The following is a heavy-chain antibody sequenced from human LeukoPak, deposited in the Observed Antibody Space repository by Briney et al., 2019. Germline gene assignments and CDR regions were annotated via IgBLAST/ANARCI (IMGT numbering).Heavy chain of an antibody. CDR3: ARLGAVAGTGFDY. Sequence: GGSLRLSCAASGFTFSSYAMHWVRQAPGKGLEWVAVISYDGSNKYYADSVKGRFTISRDNSKNTLYLQMNSLRAEDTAMYYCARLGAVAGTGFDYWGQGTLVTVSS. CDR2: ISYDGSNK. V-gene: IGHV3-30-3*01. D-gene: IGHD6-19*01. CDR1: GFTFSSYA. J-gene: IGHJ4*02.